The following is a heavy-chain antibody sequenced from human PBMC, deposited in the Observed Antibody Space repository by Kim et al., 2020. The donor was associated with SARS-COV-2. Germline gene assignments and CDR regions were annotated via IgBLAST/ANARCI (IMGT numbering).Heavy chain of an antibody. CDR2: FDPEDGET. CDR1: GYTLTELS. D-gene: IGHD4-17*01. J-gene: IGHJ4*02. Sequence: ASVKVSCKVSGYTLTELSMHWVRQAPGKGLEWMGGFDPEDGETIYAQKFQGRVTMTEDTSTDTAYMELSSLRSEDTAVYYCATAYDYGDYPDYWGQGTLVTVSS. CDR3: ATAYDYGDYPDY. V-gene: IGHV1-24*01.